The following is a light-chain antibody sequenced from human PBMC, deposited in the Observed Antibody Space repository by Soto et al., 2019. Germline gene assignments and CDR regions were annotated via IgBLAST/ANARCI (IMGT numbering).Light chain of an antibody. CDR3: QQYGSSPLT. J-gene: IGKJ4*01. V-gene: IGKV3-20*01. CDR2: DAS. CDR1: QSVRSNY. Sequence: EIVLTQSPGTLSLSPGETATLSCRASQSVRSNYLAWYQQKPGQAPRFLIYDASSRATGIPDRFSGSGSGTDFTLTICRLEPEDFAVYYCQQYGSSPLTFGGGTRWIS.